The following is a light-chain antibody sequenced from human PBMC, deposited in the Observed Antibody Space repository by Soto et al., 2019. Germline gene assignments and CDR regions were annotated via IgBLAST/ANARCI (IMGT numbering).Light chain of an antibody. CDR2: AAS. CDR1: EGIDSW. CDR3: QQGIHFPLA. V-gene: IGKV1-12*01. Sequence: DIQMTQSPSSVSASVGDRVTITCRASEGIDSWLAWYQQKPGEAPKLLISAASSLQSGVPTRFSGSGFGIDFILTITSLQPEDSATYYCQQGIHFPLAFGGGTKVEIK. J-gene: IGKJ4*01.